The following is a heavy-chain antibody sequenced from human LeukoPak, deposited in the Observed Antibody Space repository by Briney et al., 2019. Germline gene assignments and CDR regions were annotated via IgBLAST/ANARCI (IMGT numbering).Heavy chain of an antibody. CDR3: AKSLYGGCDY. Sequence: GGSLRLSCAASGFSFSAYAMSWVRQAPGKGLEWVSGVNGNGGSTSYADSVKGRFTIFRGNSKNTVYLQMNSLRVEDTAVYYCAKSLYGGCDYWGQGTVVTVSS. J-gene: IGHJ4*02. CDR1: GFSFSAYA. CDR2: VNGNGGST. V-gene: IGHV3-23*01. D-gene: IGHD3-16*02.